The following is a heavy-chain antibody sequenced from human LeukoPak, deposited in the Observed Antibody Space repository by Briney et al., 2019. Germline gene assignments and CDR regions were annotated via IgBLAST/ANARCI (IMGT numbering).Heavy chain of an antibody. Sequence: SETLSLTCTVTGGSIRSYYWSWIRQPPGKGLEWIGYIYHRGSANYNPSLKSRVAVSLDTSKNQFSLKLSSLPAADTAMYSCATRGGYYTSGSYLGYWGRGTLVTVSS. CDR2: IYHRGSA. J-gene: IGHJ4*02. CDR3: ATRGGYYTSGSYLGY. CDR1: GGSIRSYY. D-gene: IGHD3-10*01. V-gene: IGHV4-59*01.